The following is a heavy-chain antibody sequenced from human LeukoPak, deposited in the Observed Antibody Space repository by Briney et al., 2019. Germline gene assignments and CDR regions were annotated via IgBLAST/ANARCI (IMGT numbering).Heavy chain of an antibody. Sequence: ASVKVSCKASGYIFTNYDINWVRQATGQGLEWLGWMNSNSGNTGYGQKFQGRITLTRGTAISTAYMELTSLTYEDTAVYYCARGDCWGQGTLVSVSS. CDR1: GYIFTNYD. J-gene: IGHJ4*02. CDR2: MNSNSGNT. CDR3: ARGDC. V-gene: IGHV1-8*01.